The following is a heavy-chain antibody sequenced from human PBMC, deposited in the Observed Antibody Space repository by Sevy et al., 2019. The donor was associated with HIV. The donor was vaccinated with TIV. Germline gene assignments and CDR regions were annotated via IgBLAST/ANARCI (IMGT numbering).Heavy chain of an antibody. CDR2: IKSKTDGGTT. CDR1: GFTFSNAW. CDR3: TTGSRNYYDSSGYAFDI. Sequence: GGSMRLSCAASGFTFSNAWMSWVRQAPGKGLEWVGRIKSKTDGGTTDYAEPVKGRLSISRDNSNNKMYLQMNSLKTEDTAVYYCTTGSRNYYDSSGYAFDIWGQGTMVTVSS. D-gene: IGHD3-22*01. V-gene: IGHV3-15*01. J-gene: IGHJ3*02.